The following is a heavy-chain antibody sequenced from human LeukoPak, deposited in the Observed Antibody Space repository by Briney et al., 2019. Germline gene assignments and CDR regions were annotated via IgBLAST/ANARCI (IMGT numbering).Heavy chain of an antibody. D-gene: IGHD3-3*01. Sequence: GGSLRLSCAASGFTFSSYSMNWVRQAPGKGLEWVSYISSSSSTIYSGDSVKGRFNIYRDNAKNSLYLQMNSRRDEDTAVYYCARAGGITIFGVVKDGMDVWGQGTTVTVSS. J-gene: IGHJ6*02. CDR1: GFTFSSYS. V-gene: IGHV3-48*02. CDR2: ISSSSSTI. CDR3: ARAGGITIFGVVKDGMDV.